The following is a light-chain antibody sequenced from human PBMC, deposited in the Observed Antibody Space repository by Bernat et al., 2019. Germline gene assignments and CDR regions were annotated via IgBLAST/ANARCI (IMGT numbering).Light chain of an antibody. Sequence: EIVLTQSPGTLSLSPGERATLSCRASQSISSNYLAWYQQKPGQAPRLLIYGASSRATGIPDWFSGSGSGTDFTLTISRLEPEDFAVFYCQHYGSSSLVTFGQGTRLDIK. CDR2: GAS. CDR1: QSISSNY. CDR3: QHYGSSSLVT. V-gene: IGKV3-20*01. J-gene: IGKJ5*01.